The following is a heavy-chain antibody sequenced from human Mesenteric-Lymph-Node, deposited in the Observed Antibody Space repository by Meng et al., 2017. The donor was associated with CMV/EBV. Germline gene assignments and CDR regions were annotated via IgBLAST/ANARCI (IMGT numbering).Heavy chain of an antibody. CDR2: INHSGST. J-gene: IGHJ4*02. D-gene: IGHD4-23*01. CDR3: ARGRRIATGRRWYPDFDY. CDR1: GYSISSGYY. Sequence: SETLSLTCTVSGYSISSGYYWGWIRQPPGKGLEWIGEINHSGSTNYNPSLKSRVTISVDTSKNQFSLKLSSVTAADTAVYYCARGRRIATGRRWYPDFDYWGQGTLVTVSS. V-gene: IGHV4-38-2*02.